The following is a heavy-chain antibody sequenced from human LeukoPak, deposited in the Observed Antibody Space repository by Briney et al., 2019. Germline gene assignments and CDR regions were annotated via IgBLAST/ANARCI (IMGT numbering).Heavy chain of an antibody. V-gene: IGHV1-18*01. D-gene: IGHD6-13*01. CDR1: GYTFTSSG. CDR2: ISSYTGNT. CDR3: ARDRGGLYSSTWNPFDY. Sequence: ASVKASCKASGYTFTSSGISWVRQAPGQGLEWMGWISSYTGNTIYAQKLQGRVTMTTDTSTSTAYMELRSLRSDDTAVYYCARDRGGLYSSTWNPFDYWGQGTLVTVSS. J-gene: IGHJ4*02.